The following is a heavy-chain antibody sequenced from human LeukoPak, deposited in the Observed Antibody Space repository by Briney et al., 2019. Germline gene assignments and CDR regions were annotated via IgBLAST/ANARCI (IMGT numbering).Heavy chain of an antibody. CDR3: ARDSYRTRNYNWFDP. CDR2: IIPMFGTT. D-gene: IGHD1-7*01. J-gene: IGHJ5*02. Sequence: SVKVSCKASGYTFTGYYMHWVRQAPGQGLEWMGVIIPMFGTTTYAQRFQGRVTITADKSTSTAYMELSSLRSEDTAVYYCARDSYRTRNYNWFDPWGQGTLVTVSS. V-gene: IGHV1-69*06. CDR1: GYTFTGYY.